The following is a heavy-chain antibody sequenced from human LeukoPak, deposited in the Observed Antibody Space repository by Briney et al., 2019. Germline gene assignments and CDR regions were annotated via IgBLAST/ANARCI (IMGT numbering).Heavy chain of an antibody. CDR3: ARYYDFSPTGFAP. D-gene: IGHD3-3*01. CDR1: GGSISSYY. Sequence: SETLSLTCTVSGGSISSYYWSWIRQPPGKGLEWIGYIYYSGSTNYNPSLKSRVTISVDTSKNQFSLKLSSVTAADTAVYYCARYYDFSPTGFAPGGQGTLVTVPS. V-gene: IGHV4-59*08. CDR2: IYYSGST. J-gene: IGHJ5*02.